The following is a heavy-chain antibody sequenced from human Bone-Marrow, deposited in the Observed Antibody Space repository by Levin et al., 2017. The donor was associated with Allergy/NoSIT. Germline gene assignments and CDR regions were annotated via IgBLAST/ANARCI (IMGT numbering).Heavy chain of an antibody. CDR1: GGSISSYY. CDR2: IYYSGST. V-gene: IGHV4-59*01. J-gene: IGHJ4*02. Sequence: SETLSLTCTVSGGSISSYYWSWIRQPPGKGLEWIGYIYYSGSTNYNPSLKSRVTISVDTSKNQFSLKLSSVTAADTAVYYCARDLPFDYWGQGTLVTVSS. CDR3: ARDLPFDY.